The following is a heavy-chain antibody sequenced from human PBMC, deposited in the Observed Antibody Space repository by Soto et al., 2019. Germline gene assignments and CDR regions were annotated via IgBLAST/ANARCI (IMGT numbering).Heavy chain of an antibody. CDR2: ITGSGGAT. D-gene: IGHD5-18*01. V-gene: IGHV3-23*01. CDR1: GFTFSSYA. J-gene: IGHJ4*02. CDR3: AKGFSSYGSFYDSDY. Sequence: VGSLRLSCAASGFTFSSYAMSWVRQAPGKGLEWVSAITGSGGATYYADSVKGRFTISRDNSKNTLYLQMNSLRAEDTAVYYCAKGFSSYGSFYDSDYWGQGTLVTVSS.